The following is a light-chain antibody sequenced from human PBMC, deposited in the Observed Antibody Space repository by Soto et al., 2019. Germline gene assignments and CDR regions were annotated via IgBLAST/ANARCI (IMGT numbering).Light chain of an antibody. CDR2: DVS. V-gene: IGLV2-11*01. CDR1: SSDVGGYNY. CDR3: CSHAGSYIYV. Sequence: QSALTQPRSVSGSPGQSVTISCTGTSSDVGGYNYVSWYQQHPGKAPKLMIYDVSKRPSGVPDRFSGFKSGNTASLTISGLQAEDEADYSCCSHAGSYIYVFGSGTKQTVL. J-gene: IGLJ1*01.